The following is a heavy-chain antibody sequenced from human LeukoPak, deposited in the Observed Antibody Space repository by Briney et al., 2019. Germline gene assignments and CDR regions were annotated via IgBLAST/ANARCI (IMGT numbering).Heavy chain of an antibody. CDR2: ISGSGGST. CDR1: GFTFSSYA. J-gene: IGHJ4*02. D-gene: IGHD2-2*02. V-gene: IGHV3-23*01. Sequence: PGGSLRLSCAASGFTFSSYAMSWVRQAPGKGLEWVSAISGSGGSTYYADSVKGRFNISRGNSKNTLYLQMNSLRAEDTAVYYCAKDQIVVVPAAIRYWGQGTLVTVSS. CDR3: AKDQIVVVPAAIRY.